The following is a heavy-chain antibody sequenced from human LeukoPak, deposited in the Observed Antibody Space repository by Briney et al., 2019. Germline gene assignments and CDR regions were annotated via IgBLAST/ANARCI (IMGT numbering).Heavy chain of an antibody. CDR3: ARHSHYYDSSGYDGLFFDY. J-gene: IGHJ4*02. CDR2: IYYSGST. D-gene: IGHD3-22*01. CDR1: GGSISSYY. V-gene: IGHV4-59*08. Sequence: PSETLSLTCTVSGGSISSYYWSWIRQPPGKGLEWIGYIYYSGSTNYNPSLKSRGPISVDTYKNPFSLKLSSVTAADTAVYYCARHSHYYDSSGYDGLFFDYWGQGTLVTVSS.